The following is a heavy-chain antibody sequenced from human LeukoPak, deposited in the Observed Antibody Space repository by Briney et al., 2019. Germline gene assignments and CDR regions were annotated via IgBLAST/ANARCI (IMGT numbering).Heavy chain of an antibody. J-gene: IGHJ5*02. CDR2: ISWNSGSI. Sequence: GRSLRLSCAASGFTFDDYAMHWVRQAPGKGLEWVSGISWNSGSIGYADSVKGRFTISRDNARNSMFLQMNSLRVEDTAVYYCASQSYARFDPWGQGTLVTVSS. D-gene: IGHD3-16*01. V-gene: IGHV3-9*01. CDR3: ASQSYARFDP. CDR1: GFTFDDYA.